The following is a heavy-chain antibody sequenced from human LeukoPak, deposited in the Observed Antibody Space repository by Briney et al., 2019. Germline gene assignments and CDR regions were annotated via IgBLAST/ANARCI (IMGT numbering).Heavy chain of an antibody. V-gene: IGHV6-1*01. Sequence: SQTLSLTCAISGDSVSSNSAAWNWISQSPSRGLEWLGRTYYRSRWYNDYAVSVKSRITVNPDTSKNQFSLHLNSVTPDDTAVYYCARSADGTLDYWGQGTLVTVSS. CDR2: TYYRSRWYN. CDR1: GDSVSSNSAA. D-gene: IGHD6-13*01. J-gene: IGHJ4*02. CDR3: ARSADGTLDY.